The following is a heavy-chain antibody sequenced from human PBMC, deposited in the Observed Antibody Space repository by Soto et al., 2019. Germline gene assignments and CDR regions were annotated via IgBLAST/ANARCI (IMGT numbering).Heavy chain of an antibody. CDR1: GGSVSSGSYY. Sequence: SETLSLTCTVSGGSVSSGSYYWSWIRQPPGKGLEWIGYIYYSGSTNYNPSLKSRVIISVDTSKNQFSLKLSSVTAADTAVYYCASVLEINYYYGMDVWGQGTTVTVSS. CDR3: ASVLEINYYYGMDV. J-gene: IGHJ6*02. V-gene: IGHV4-61*01. CDR2: IYYSGST. D-gene: IGHD1-1*01.